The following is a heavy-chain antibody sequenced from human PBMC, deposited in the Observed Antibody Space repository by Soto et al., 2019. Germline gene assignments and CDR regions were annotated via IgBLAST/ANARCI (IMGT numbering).Heavy chain of an antibody. J-gene: IGHJ4*02. Sequence: SETLSLTCAVYGGSFSGYYWSWIRQPPGKGLEWIGEINHSGSTNYNPSLKSRVTILVDTSKNQFSLKLSSVTAADTAVYYCARISRFTMVRGVISRPFDYWGQGTLVTVSS. CDR1: GGSFSGYY. CDR2: INHSGST. CDR3: ARISRFTMVRGVISRPFDY. V-gene: IGHV4-34*01. D-gene: IGHD3-10*01.